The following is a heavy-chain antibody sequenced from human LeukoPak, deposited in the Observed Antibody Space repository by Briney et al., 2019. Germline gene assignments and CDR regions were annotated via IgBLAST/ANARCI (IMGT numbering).Heavy chain of an antibody. J-gene: IGHJ6*03. V-gene: IGHV1-2*02. Sequence: ASVKVSCKASGYILTDYYIHWVRQAPGQGLEWMGWINPNSGDTNYAQKFQGRVTMTRDTSISTVYMELSRLRSDDTAVYYCAREGGEVATLVNYYYYYMDVWGKGTTVTISS. CDR3: AREGGEVATLVNYYYYYMDV. CDR2: INPNSGDT. D-gene: IGHD5-12*01. CDR1: GYILTDYY.